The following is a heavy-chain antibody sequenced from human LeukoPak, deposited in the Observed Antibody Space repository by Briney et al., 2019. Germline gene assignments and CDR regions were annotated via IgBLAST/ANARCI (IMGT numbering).Heavy chain of an antibody. D-gene: IGHD6-19*01. CDR1: GYTFTSYD. V-gene: IGHV1-8*03. CDR3: ARGRGQWLAVGTYYFDY. Sequence: ASVKVSCKASGYTFTSYDINWVRQATGQGLEWMGWMNPNSGNTGYAQKFQGRVTITRNTSKSTAYMELSSLRSEDTAVYYCARGRGQWLAVGTYYFDYWGQGTLVTVSS. J-gene: IGHJ4*02. CDR2: MNPNSGNT.